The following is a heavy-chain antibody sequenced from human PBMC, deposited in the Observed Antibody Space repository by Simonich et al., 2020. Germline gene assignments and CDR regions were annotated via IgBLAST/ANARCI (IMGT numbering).Heavy chain of an antibody. V-gene: IGHV4-39*01. CDR3: ARHAGFAFDI. Sequence: QLQLQESGPGLVKPSETLSLTCTVSGGSISSSSYYWGWIRQPPGKGLEWIGRIYYSGSTSYNPSLKSRVTISVDTSKNQFSLKLVSVTAADTAVYYCARHAGFAFDIWGQGTMVTVSS. CDR1: GGSISSSSYY. J-gene: IGHJ3*02. D-gene: IGHD6-13*01. CDR2: IYYSGST.